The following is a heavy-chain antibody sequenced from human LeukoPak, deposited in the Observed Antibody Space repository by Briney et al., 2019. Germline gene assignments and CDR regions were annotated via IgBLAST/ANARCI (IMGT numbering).Heavy chain of an antibody. CDR2: IWYDGSNK. CDR1: GFTFSSYA. D-gene: IGHD3-10*01. V-gene: IGHV3-33*08. Sequence: PGGSLRLSCAASGFTFSSYAMSWVRQAPGKGLEWVAVIWYDGSNKYYADSVKGRFTISRDNSKNTLYLQMNSLRAEDTAVYYCARELERYYYGGLDYWGQGTLVTVSS. J-gene: IGHJ4*02. CDR3: ARELERYYYGGLDY.